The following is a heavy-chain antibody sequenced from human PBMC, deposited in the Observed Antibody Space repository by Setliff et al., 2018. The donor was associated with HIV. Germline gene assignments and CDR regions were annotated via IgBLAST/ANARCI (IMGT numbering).Heavy chain of an antibody. V-gene: IGHV3-23*01. D-gene: IGHD6-19*01. CDR1: DLAFSSYA. CDR2: ASPSGGTT. J-gene: IGHJ4*02. CDR3: AKLAPSYSSGKDDF. Sequence: HPGGSLRLSCQASDLAFSSYAMSWVRQAPGKGLEWVSIASPSGGTTYYADSVKGRFTISRDNSKNTVYLQMNSLRPEDTAIYYCAKLAPSYSSGKDDFWGQGTLVTVSS.